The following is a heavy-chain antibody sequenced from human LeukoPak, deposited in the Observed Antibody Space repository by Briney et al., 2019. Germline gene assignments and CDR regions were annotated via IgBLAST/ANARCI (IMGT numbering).Heavy chain of an antibody. D-gene: IGHD3-3*01. CDR1: GGTFSSYA. V-gene: IGHV1-69*04. Sequence: VASVKVSCKASGGTFSSYAISWVRQAPGQGLEWMGRIIPIFGIANYAQKFQGRVTITADKSTSTAYMELSSLRSEDTAVYYCARGRGYPDYPWGQGTLVTVSS. CDR3: ARGRGYPDYP. J-gene: IGHJ5*02. CDR2: IIPIFGIA.